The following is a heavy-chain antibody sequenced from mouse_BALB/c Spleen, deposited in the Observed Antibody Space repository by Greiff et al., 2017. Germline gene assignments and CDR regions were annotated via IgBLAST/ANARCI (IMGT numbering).Heavy chain of an antibody. CDR3: TRDQGYGNYDFDY. J-gene: IGHJ2*01. Sequence: EVQGVESGGGLVKPGGSLKLSCAASGFTFSSYTMSWVRQTPEKRLEWVATISSGGSYTYYPDSVKGRFTISRDNAKNTLYLQMSSLKSEDTAMYYCTRDQGYGNYDFDYWGQGTTLTVSS. CDR2: ISSGGSYT. D-gene: IGHD2-1*01. V-gene: IGHV5-6-4*01. CDR1: GFTFSSYT.